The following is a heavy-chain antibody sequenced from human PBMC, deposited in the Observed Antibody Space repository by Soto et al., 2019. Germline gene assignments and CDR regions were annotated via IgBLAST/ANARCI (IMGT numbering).Heavy chain of an antibody. Sequence: SETLSLTCTVSVGSISSYYWSWIRKHPGKGLEWIGSMFYVVSTYYNPSLKIRVTVSVDTSKNQFSLNLRSVTAADTAVYYCARLPSRHLVDYWGQGTLGTVSS. J-gene: IGHJ4*02. CDR1: VGSISSYY. D-gene: IGHD3-3*02. CDR2: MFYVVST. CDR3: ARLPSRHLVDY. V-gene: IGHV4-59*05.